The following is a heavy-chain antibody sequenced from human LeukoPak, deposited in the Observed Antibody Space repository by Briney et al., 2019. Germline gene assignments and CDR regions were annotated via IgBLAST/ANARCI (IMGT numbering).Heavy chain of an antibody. V-gene: IGHV3-15*01. Sequence: PGGSLRLSCAASGFIFSDVWMSWVRQAPGTGLEWVGRIKSKSDGGTADYAAPVRGRFTISRDDSKNTLYLQMNSLKIEDTGVYYCAKDHGSGSYRFDHWGQGNLVTVCS. J-gene: IGHJ4*02. D-gene: IGHD3-10*01. CDR1: GFIFSDVW. CDR2: IKSKSDGGTA. CDR3: AKDHGSGSYRFDH.